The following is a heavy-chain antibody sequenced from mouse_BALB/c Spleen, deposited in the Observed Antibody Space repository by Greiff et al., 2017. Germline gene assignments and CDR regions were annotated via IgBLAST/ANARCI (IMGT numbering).Heavy chain of an antibody. D-gene: IGHD1-1*01. CDR3: ARGCTTVVATADY. V-gene: IGHV1-85*01. CDR1: GYTFTSYD. CDR2: IFPGDGST. J-gene: IGHJ2*01. Sequence: VQLQQSGAELVKPGASVKLSCKASGYTFTSYDINWVRQRPEQGLEWIGWIFPGDGSTKYNEKFKGKATLTTDKSSSTAYMQLCRLTSEDSAVYFCARGCTTVVATADYWGQGTTLTVSS.